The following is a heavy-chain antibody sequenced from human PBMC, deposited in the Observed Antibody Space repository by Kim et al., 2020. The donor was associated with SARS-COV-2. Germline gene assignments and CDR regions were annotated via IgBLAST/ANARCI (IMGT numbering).Heavy chain of an antibody. Sequence: GGSLRLSCAASGFTVSSNYMSWVRQAPGKGLEWVSVIYSGGSTYYADSVKGRFTISRDNSKNTLYLQMNSLRAEDTAVYYCARVAFIVVVPAAPRHRLEDGMDVWGQGTTVTVSS. CDR2: IYSGGST. J-gene: IGHJ6*02. D-gene: IGHD2-2*01. CDR3: ARVAFIVVVPAAPRHRLEDGMDV. CDR1: GFTVSSNY. V-gene: IGHV3-53*01.